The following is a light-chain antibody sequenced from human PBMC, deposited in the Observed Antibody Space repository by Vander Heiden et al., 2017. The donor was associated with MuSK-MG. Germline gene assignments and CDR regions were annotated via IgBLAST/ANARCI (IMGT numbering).Light chain of an antibody. CDR3: QQRSNWSLT. Sequence: ERVLTESPATLSLSPGERATLSCRASQSVSSYLAWLQQQPGQAPRLLIYDASNRATGIPARFSGSGSGTDFTLTISSLEPEDFAVYYCQQRSNWSLTFGGGTKVEIK. J-gene: IGKJ4*01. CDR2: DAS. CDR1: QSVSSY. V-gene: IGKV3-11*01.